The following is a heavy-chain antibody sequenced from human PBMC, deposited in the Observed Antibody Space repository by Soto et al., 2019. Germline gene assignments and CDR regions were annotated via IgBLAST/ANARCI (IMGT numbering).Heavy chain of an antibody. D-gene: IGHD1-26*01. J-gene: IGHJ4*02. CDR1: GFTFSSYA. V-gene: IGHV3-23*01. Sequence: EVQLLESGGGLVQPGGSLRLSCAASGFTFSSYAMSWVRQAPGKGLEWVSAISGSGGSTYYADSVKGRFTFSRDNSKNTLYLQMNSLRAEDTAVYYCARAPPYSGSHGDYWGQGTLVTVSS. CDR3: ARAPPYSGSHGDY. CDR2: ISGSGGST.